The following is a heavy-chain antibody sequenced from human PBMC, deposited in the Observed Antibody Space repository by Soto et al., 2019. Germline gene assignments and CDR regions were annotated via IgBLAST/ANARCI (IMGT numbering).Heavy chain of an antibody. Sequence: PSETLSLTCTVSGGSISSYYWSWIRQPPGKGLEWIGYIYYSGSTNYNPSLKSRVTISVDTSKNQFSLKLSSVTAADTAVYYCARDRKDYDILTGYYRDYFDYWGQGTLVTV. CDR2: IYYSGST. CDR1: GGSISSYY. CDR3: ARDRKDYDILTGYYRDYFDY. D-gene: IGHD3-9*01. V-gene: IGHV4-59*01. J-gene: IGHJ4*02.